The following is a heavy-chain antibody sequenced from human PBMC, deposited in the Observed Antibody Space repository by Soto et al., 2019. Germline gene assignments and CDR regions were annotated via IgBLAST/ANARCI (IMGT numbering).Heavy chain of an antibody. J-gene: IGHJ4*02. Sequence: PSETLSLTCTVSGGSIGNDDYSWSSVRQPPGKGLEWIGYIYHSGTTYYNPSLTSRVTISVDGSNNQFSLKLTSMTAADTAVYYCATVIPATRYFAYWGQGIMVTVYS. V-gene: IGHV4-30-2*01. CDR1: GGSIGNDDYS. CDR3: ATVIPATRYFAY. D-gene: IGHD2-15*01. CDR2: IYHSGTT.